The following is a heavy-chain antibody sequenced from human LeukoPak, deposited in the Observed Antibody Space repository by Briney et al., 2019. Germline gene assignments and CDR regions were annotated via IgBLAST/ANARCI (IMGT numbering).Heavy chain of an antibody. CDR3: ARHHDPGLRDLSPYFDY. Sequence: SETLSLTCTVSGGLISSSSYYWGWIRQPPGKGLEWIGNSHYSGRTHYNPSLKSRVIISVDTSKNQFSLKLTSVTAADTAVFYCARHHDPGLRDLSPYFDYWGQGILVTVSS. V-gene: IGHV4-39*01. CDR1: GGLISSSSYY. D-gene: IGHD3-16*02. CDR2: SHYSGRT. J-gene: IGHJ4*02.